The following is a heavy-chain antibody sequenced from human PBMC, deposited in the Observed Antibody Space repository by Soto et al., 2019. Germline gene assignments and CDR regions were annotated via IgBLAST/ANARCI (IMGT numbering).Heavy chain of an antibody. CDR1: GYPFPSFE. CDR2: ISNAGSGNT. J-gene: IGHJ4*02. D-gene: IGHD2-2*01. V-gene: IGHV1-3*01. Sequence: GASVKVSCKTSGYPFPSFEVHWIRQAPGQRPEWMGGISNAGSGNTKYSQKFQDRLTITGDKRTTTVYMALSSLTSEDTATYYCARERNHYQDFFQKWRQGTQVTVSS. CDR3: ARERNHYQDFFQK.